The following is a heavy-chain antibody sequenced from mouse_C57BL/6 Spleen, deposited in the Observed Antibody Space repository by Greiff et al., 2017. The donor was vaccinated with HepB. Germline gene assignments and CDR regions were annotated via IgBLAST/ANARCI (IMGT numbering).Heavy chain of an antibody. J-gene: IGHJ2*01. V-gene: IGHV1-9*01. CDR1: GYTFTGYW. CDR2: ILPGSGST. Sequence: QVQLQQSGAVLMKPGASVKLSCKATGYTFTGYWIEWVKQRPGHGLEWIGEILPGSGSTNYNEKFKGKATFTADTSSNTAYMQLSSLTTEDSAIYYCARRTFITTVVAGYFDYWGQGTTLTVSS. CDR3: ARRTFITTVVAGYFDY. D-gene: IGHD1-1*01.